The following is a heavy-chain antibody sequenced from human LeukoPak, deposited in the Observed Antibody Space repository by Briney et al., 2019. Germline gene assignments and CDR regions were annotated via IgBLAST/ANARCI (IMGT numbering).Heavy chain of an antibody. J-gene: IGHJ4*02. CDR2: ISYDGSNK. V-gene: IGHV3-30-3*01. CDR3: ARDPQWELRGYFDY. D-gene: IGHD1-26*01. Sequence: PGGSLRLSCAASGFTFSSYAMPWVRQAPGKGLEWVAVISYDGSNKYYADSVKGRFTISRDNSKNTLYLQMNSLRAEDTAVYYCARDPQWELRGYFDYWGQGTLVTVSS. CDR1: GFTFSSYA.